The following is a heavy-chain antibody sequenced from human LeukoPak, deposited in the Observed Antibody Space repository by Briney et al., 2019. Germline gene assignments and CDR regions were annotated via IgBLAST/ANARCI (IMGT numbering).Heavy chain of an antibody. CDR1: GLIFSPYA. D-gene: IGHD6-13*01. CDR3: VKDRWVDH. CDR2: ISSEGKTT. J-gene: IGHJ4*02. Sequence: PGGSLRLSRSASGLIFSPYAMHWVRQAPGKGLEYVSSISSEGKTTYYADSVKGRFTISRDNSKNTLYLQMSSLRPEDTAVYYCVKDRWVDHWGQGTLVTVSS. V-gene: IGHV3-64D*06.